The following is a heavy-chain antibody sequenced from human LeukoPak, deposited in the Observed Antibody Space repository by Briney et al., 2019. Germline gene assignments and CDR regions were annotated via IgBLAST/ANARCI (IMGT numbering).Heavy chain of an antibody. V-gene: IGHV4-34*01. J-gene: IGHJ4*02. D-gene: IGHD3-22*01. CDR2: FRQSGGT. Sequence: SETLSLTCAVYGESLNSYYWSWIRQAPGKGLEWIGEFRQSGGTNYNPSLTSRVSISVDTSKNQFSLKLSSVTAADTAVYYCARAHTYYYDSSGAYFDYWGQGTLVTVSS. CDR3: ARAHTYYYDSSGAYFDY. CDR1: GESLNSYY.